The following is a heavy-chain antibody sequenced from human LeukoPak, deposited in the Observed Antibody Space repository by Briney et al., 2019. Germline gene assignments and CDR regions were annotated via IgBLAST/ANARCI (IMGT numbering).Heavy chain of an antibody. CDR1: GGSISSYY. CDR2: IYYSGST. CDR3: ARLKHPLGGKSSFWSGYYTGGSFDY. J-gene: IGHJ4*02. D-gene: IGHD3-3*01. V-gene: IGHV4-59*08. Sequence: KASETLSLTCTVSGGSISSYYWSWIRQPPGKGLEWIGYIYYSGSTNYNPSLKSRVTISVDTSKNQFSLKLSSVTAADTAVYYCARLKHPLGGKSSFWSGYYTGGSFDYWGQGTLVTVSS.